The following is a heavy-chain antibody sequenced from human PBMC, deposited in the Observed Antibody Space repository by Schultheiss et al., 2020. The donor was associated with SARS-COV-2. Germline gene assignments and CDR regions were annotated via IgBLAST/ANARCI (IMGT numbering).Heavy chain of an antibody. Sequence: GGSLRLSCAASGFTFSNSDMNWVRQAPGKGLEWVSGVSWNGSRTHYADSVKGRFIISRDNSRNFLYQQMKSLRPEDMAVYYCAKEDPKRYCSGGSCPAGDYWGQGTLVTVSS. V-gene: IGHV3-19*01. J-gene: IGHJ4*02. CDR1: GFTFSNSD. CDR3: AKEDPKRYCSGGSCPAGDY. CDR2: VSWNGSRT. D-gene: IGHD2-15*01.